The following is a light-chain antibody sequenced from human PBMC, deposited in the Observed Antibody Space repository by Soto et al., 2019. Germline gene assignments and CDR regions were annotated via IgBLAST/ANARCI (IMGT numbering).Light chain of an antibody. CDR2: DNS. CDR3: QSYDSSLSVLYV. V-gene: IGLV1-40*01. J-gene: IGLJ1*01. Sequence: QSVLTQPPSVSGAPGQRVTISCTGSSSNIGAGYDVHWYQQLPGTAPKLLIYDNSNRPSGVPDRFYGSKSGTSASLAITGLQAEDEADYYCQSYDSSLSVLYVFGTGTKLTVL. CDR1: SSNIGAGYD.